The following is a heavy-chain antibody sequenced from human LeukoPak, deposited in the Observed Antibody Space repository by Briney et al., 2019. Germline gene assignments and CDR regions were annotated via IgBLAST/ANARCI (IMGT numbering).Heavy chain of an antibody. D-gene: IGHD2-2*01. V-gene: IGHV4-34*01. Sequence: SETLSLTCAVYGGSFSGYYWSWIRQPPGKGLEWIGEINHSGSTNYNPSLKSRVTISVDTSKNQFSLKLSSVTAADTAVYYCATHCSSTSCYGRFDPWGQGTLVTVSS. J-gene: IGHJ5*02. CDR3: ATHCSSTSCYGRFDP. CDR2: INHSGST. CDR1: GGSFSGYY.